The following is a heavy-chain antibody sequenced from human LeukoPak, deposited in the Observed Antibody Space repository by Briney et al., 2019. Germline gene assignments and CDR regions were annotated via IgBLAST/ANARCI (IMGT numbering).Heavy chain of an antibody. V-gene: IGHV3-23*01. CDR2: ISGSGGST. D-gene: IGHD2-15*01. Sequence: GGSLRLSCAASGFTFSSYAMSWVRQAPGKGLEWVSTISGSGGSTYYADSVKGRFTISRDNSKNTLYLQMNSLRAEDTAVYYCAKDPDIVVVVPATGDDYWGQGTLGTVSS. J-gene: IGHJ4*02. CDR3: AKDPDIVVVVPATGDDY. CDR1: GFTFSSYA.